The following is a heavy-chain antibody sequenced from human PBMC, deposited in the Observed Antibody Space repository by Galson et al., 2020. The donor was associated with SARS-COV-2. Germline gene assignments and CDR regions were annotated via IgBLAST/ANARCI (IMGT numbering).Heavy chain of an antibody. J-gene: IGHJ6*02. CDR1: GFTLSFYA. CDR3: ARYGDDYYGSGPYYFGMDV. D-gene: IGHD3-10*01. V-gene: IGHV3-33*01. Sequence: QAGGSLRLSCAASGFTLSFYAMHWVRQAPGKGLEWVAVLWYDGTNENYADSVKGRFTISRDNSKNTLYLQMNSLRAADTAVYYCARYGDDYYGSGPYYFGMDVWGQGTTVTVSS. CDR2: LWYDGTNE.